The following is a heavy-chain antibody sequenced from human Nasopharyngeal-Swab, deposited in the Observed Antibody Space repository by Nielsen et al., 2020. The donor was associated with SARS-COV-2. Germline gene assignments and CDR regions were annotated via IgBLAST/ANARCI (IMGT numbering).Heavy chain of an antibody. Sequence: ASVKVSCKASGYTFTSYYMHWVRQAPGQGLEWMGIINPSGGSTSYAQKFQGRVTMTRDTSTSTVYMELSSLRSEDTAVYYCARDQKSGGSGRDAFDIWGQGTMVTVSS. CDR3: ARDQKSGGSGRDAFDI. J-gene: IGHJ3*02. D-gene: IGHD3-10*01. V-gene: IGHV1-46*01. CDR2: INPSGGST. CDR1: GYTFTSYY.